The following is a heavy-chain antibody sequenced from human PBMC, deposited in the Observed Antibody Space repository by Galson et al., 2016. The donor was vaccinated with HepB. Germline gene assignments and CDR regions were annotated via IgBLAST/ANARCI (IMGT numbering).Heavy chain of an antibody. CDR2: VYTTGII. CDR1: GGSVSSGSYF. D-gene: IGHD2-21*01. Sequence: TLSLTCTVSGGSVSSGSYFWSWIRQPAGKGLEWIGRVYTTGIIDYSPSLKSRVSISADRSKNQFSLDVTSVTAADTAVYYCARDLACGGDCYSHFYGLDVWGKGTTVTVSS. CDR3: ARDLACGGDCYSHFYGLDV. J-gene: IGHJ6*04. V-gene: IGHV4-61*02.